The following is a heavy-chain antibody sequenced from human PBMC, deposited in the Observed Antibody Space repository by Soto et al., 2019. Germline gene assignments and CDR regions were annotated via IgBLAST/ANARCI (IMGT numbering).Heavy chain of an antibody. Sequence: HSETLSLTCPFSGCSVSSGMYYLSWIRPPPGKGLEWIGYIYYSGSTNYNPSLKSRVTISVDTSKNQFSLKLSSVPAADTAEYYCARDSGYVKYGMDVRGQGTTVNVS. D-gene: IGHD5-12*01. CDR1: GCSVSSGMYY. CDR3: ARDSGYVKYGMDV. J-gene: IGHJ6*02. CDR2: IYYSGST. V-gene: IGHV4-61*01.